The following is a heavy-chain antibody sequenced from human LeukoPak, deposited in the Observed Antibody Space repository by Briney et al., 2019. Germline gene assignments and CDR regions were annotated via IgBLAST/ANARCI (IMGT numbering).Heavy chain of an antibody. CDR2: ISGSGNTT. Sequence: PGGSLRLSCAASGFTFNTYAMTWVRQAPGKGLEWVSGISGSGNTTFYTDSVKGRFTVSRDNSKNTLYLQMNSLRAEDAAVYYCAKVLRSYSSGWRVLYYFDYWGQGTLVTVSS. J-gene: IGHJ4*02. V-gene: IGHV3-23*01. D-gene: IGHD6-19*01. CDR1: GFTFNTYA. CDR3: AKVLRSYSSGWRVLYYFDY.